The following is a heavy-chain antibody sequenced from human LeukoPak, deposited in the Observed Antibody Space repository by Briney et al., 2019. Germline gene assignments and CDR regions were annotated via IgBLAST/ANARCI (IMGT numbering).Heavy chain of an antibody. CDR2: INHSGST. D-gene: IGHD2-15*01. Sequence: SETLSLTCAVYGGSFSGYYWSWIRKPPGKGLERIGEINHSGSTNYNPYLKSRVTISVDTSKNQFSLKLSSVTAADTAVYYCARGLPYSRGNWFDPWGQGTLVTVSS. V-gene: IGHV4-34*01. J-gene: IGHJ5*02. CDR3: ARGLPYSRGNWFDP. CDR1: GGSFSGYY.